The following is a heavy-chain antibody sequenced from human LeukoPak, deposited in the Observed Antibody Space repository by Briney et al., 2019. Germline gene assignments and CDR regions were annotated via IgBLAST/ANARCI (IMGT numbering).Heavy chain of an antibody. CDR1: GGPISSGGYY. D-gene: IGHD4-11*01. J-gene: IGHJ4*02. V-gene: IGHV4-31*03. Sequence: PSQTLSLTCTVSGGPISSGGYYWSWIRQRPGKGLEWIGYIYYSGSTYYNPSLKSRVTISVDTSKNQFSLKLGSVTAADTAVYYCARGKRVTTVIDYGFDYWGQGTLVTVSS. CDR2: IYYSGST. CDR3: ARGKRVTTVIDYGFDY.